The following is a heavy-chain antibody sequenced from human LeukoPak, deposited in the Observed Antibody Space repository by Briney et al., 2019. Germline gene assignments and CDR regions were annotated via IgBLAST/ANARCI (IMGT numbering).Heavy chain of an antibody. Sequence: SETLSLTCTVSGGSISSSSYYWGWIRQPPGKGLEWIGSIYYSGSTYYNPSLKSRVTISVDTSKNQFSLKLSSVTAADTAVYYCARDLSMVRGVAFDIWGQGTMVTVSS. V-gene: IGHV4-39*07. J-gene: IGHJ3*02. D-gene: IGHD3-10*01. CDR2: IYYSGST. CDR1: GGSISSSSYY. CDR3: ARDLSMVRGVAFDI.